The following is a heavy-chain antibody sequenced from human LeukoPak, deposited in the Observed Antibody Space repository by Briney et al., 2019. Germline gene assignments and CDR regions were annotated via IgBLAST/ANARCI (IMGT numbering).Heavy chain of an antibody. CDR3: ARDDTSGYFRFDS. D-gene: IGHD3-22*01. CDR1: GFTFGDYA. CDR2: ISGSGGTT. Sequence: GGSLRLSCAASGFTFGDYAMSWVRQAPGKGLEWVSAISGSGGTTYYADSLKGRFTISRDNSKNTLYLQLNSLRAEDTAIYYCARDDTSGYFRFDSWGQGTLVTVSS. J-gene: IGHJ4*02. V-gene: IGHV3-23*01.